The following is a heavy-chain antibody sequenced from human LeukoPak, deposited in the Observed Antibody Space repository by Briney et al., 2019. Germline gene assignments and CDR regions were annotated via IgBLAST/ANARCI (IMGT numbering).Heavy chain of an antibody. J-gene: IGHJ4*02. CDR2: IYYSGST. CDR1: GGSISSHY. D-gene: IGHD1-26*01. V-gene: IGHV4-59*08. CDR3: ARGSGWELPYTFDY. Sequence: SQTLSLTCTVSGGSISSHYWSWIRQPPGKGLEWVGYIYYSGSTNYNHSLKSRVTISVDTSKNQFSLKLSSVTAADTAVYYCARGSGWELPYTFDYWGQGTLVTVSS.